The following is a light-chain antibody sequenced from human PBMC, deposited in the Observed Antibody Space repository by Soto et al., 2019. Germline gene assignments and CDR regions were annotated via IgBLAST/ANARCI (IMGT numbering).Light chain of an antibody. CDR3: QQYNGYSET. CDR1: QRISTW. V-gene: IGKV1-5*03. Sequence: DIQMTQPPSTLSASVGDRVPITCRASQRISTWVAWYQQKQGRVPKPLIYAASTLESGVPSRFSGSGSGTEFTLTISSLQPDDFATYYCQQYNGYSETFGQGTKLEIK. J-gene: IGKJ2*01. CDR2: AAS.